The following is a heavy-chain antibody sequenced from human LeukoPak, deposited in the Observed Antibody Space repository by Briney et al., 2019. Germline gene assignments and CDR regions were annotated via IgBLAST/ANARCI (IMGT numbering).Heavy chain of an antibody. D-gene: IGHD2-15*01. CDR1: GGSISSGGYY. CDR3: ARADTPPYCSGGSCYSMVQYYFDY. V-gene: IGHV4-31*03. J-gene: IGHJ4*02. CDR2: IYYSRST. Sequence: PSETLSLTCTVSGGSISSGGYYWSWIRQHPGKGLEWVGYIYYSRSTYYNPALKSRVTISVDTAKNQFSLKLSSVTAADTAVYYCARADTPPYCSGGSCYSMVQYYFDYWGQGTLVTVSS.